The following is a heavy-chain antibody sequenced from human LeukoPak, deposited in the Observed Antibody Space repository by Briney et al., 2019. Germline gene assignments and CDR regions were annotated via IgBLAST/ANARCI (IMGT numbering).Heavy chain of an antibody. CDR3: AAGRPYGLLDY. CDR1: GSSLSELS. CDR2: FDVIDSET. V-gene: IGHV1-24*01. D-gene: IGHD4-17*01. Sequence: ASEKVSCTVSGSSLSELSLYWVRQAPGKGLEWMGGFDVIDSETFYAQKFQGRVTMTEDSSTDTAYMELRSLTSDDTALYYCAAGRPYGLLDYWGQGTLVTVSS. J-gene: IGHJ4*02.